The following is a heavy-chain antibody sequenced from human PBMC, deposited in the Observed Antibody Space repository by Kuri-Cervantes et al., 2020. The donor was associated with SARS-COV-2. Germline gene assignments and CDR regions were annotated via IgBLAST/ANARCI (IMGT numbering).Heavy chain of an antibody. V-gene: IGHV4-59*08. Sequence: GSLRLSCTVSGGSISSYYWSWIRQPPGKGLEWIGYIYYSGSTNYNPSLKSRVTISVDTSKNQFSLKLSSVTAADTAVYYCARLGYGGNPDYWGQGTLVTVSS. D-gene: IGHD4-23*01. CDR1: GGSISSYY. J-gene: IGHJ4*02. CDR3: ARLGYGGNPDY. CDR2: IYYSGST.